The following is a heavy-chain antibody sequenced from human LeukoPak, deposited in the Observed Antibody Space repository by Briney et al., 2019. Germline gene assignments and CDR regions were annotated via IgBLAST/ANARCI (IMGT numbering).Heavy chain of an antibody. CDR3: ARVVAVAGSFDY. CDR2: INHNGST. J-gene: IGHJ4*02. CDR1: GGSFSGYY. Sequence: SETLSLTCAVYGGSFSGYYWSWIRQPPGKGLEWIGEINHNGSTNYNPSLKSRVTISVDTSKNQFSLKLSSVTAADTAVYYCARVVAVAGSFDYWGQGTLVTVSS. D-gene: IGHD6-19*01. V-gene: IGHV4-34*01.